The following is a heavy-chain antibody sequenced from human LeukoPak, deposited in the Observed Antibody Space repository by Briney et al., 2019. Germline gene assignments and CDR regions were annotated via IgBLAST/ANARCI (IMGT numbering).Heavy chain of an antibody. Sequence: SETLSLTCTVSGGSISSYYWSWIRQPPGKGLEWIGYIYYSGSTNYNPSLKSRVTISIDTSKNEFSLKLSSVTAADTAVYYCASRRVGAFDYWGQGTLVTVSS. CDR1: GGSISSYY. CDR3: ASRRVGAFDY. V-gene: IGHV4-59*08. CDR2: IYYSGST. D-gene: IGHD1-26*01. J-gene: IGHJ4*02.